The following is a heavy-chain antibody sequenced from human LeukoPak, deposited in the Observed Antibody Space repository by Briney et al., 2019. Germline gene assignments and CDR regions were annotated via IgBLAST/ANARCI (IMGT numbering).Heavy chain of an antibody. V-gene: IGHV4-4*02. CDR2: IYHSGST. J-gene: IGHJ6*02. Sequence: GTLSLTCAVCGGSISSSNWWSWVRQPPGKGLEWIGEIYHSGSTNYNPSLKSRVTISVDKSKNQFSLKLSSVAAADTAVYYCARALRRYYYYGMDVWGQGTTVTVSS. CDR1: GGSISSSNW. CDR3: ARALRRYYYYGMDV.